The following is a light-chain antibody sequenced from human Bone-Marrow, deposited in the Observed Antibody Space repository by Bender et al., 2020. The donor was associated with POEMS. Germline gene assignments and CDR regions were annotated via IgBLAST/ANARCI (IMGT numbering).Light chain of an antibody. CDR1: SSDVGGYNY. J-gene: IGLJ2*01. CDR3: SSYAGSNNLV. Sequence: QSALTQPASVSASPGQSISISCTTTSSDVGGYNYVSWYQQHPGKAPKLMIYEVSKWPSGVPDRFSGSKSGNTASLTVSGLQAEDEADYYCSSYAGSNNLVFGGGTKLTVL. V-gene: IGLV2-8*01. CDR2: EVS.